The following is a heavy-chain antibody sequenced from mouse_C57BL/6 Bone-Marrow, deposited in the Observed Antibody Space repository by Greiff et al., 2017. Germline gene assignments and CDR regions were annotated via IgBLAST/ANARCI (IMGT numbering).Heavy chain of an antibody. CDR1: GYTFTSYW. J-gene: IGHJ2*01. CDR3: ARRWLLPDY. D-gene: IGHD2-3*01. Sequence: QVQLKQPGAELVRPGSSVTLSCKASGYTFTSYWMDWVKQRPGQGLEWIGNIYPSDSETHYNQKFKDKATLTVDKSSSTAYMQLSSLTSEDSAVYYCARRWLLPDYWGQGTTLTVSA. CDR2: IYPSDSET. V-gene: IGHV1-61*01.